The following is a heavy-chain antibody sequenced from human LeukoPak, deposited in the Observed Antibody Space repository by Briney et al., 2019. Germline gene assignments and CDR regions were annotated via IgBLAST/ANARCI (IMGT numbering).Heavy chain of an antibody. CDR1: GFTVSSNY. D-gene: IGHD3-22*01. V-gene: IGHV3-53*01. J-gene: IGHJ4*02. CDR2: IYSGGST. CDR3: AREAPYYYDSSRYSYFDY. Sequence: GGSLRLSCAASGFTVSSNYMSWVRQAPGKGPEWVSVIYSGGSTYYADSVKGRFTISRDNSKNTLYLQMNSLRAEDTAVYYCAREAPYYYDSSRYSYFDYWGQGTLVTVSS.